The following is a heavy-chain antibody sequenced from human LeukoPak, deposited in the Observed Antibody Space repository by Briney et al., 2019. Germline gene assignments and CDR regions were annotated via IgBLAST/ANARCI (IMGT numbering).Heavy chain of an antibody. D-gene: IGHD2-2*01. CDR2: IYHSGST. J-gene: IGHJ3*02. Sequence: SETLSLTCAISNGSISSGEYYWTWIRQPPGKGLEWIGSIYHSGSTYYNPSLKSRVTISVDTSKNQFSLELSSVTAADTAVYYCAREAGRMWYQLLMGAFDIWGQGTMVTVSS. CDR1: NGSISSGEYY. V-gene: IGHV4-38-2*02. CDR3: AREAGRMWYQLLMGAFDI.